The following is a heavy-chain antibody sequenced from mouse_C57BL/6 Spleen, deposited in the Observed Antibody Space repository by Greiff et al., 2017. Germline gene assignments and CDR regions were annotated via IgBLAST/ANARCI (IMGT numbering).Heavy chain of an antibody. CDR1: GYTFTSYW. V-gene: IGHV1-74*01. Sequence: QVQLQQPGAELVKPGASVKVSCKASGYTFTSYWMHWVKQRPGQGLEWIGRIHPSASDTNYNQKFKGKATLTVDKSSSTAYMQLSSLTSEDSAVYYCAIPVVADYYAMDYWGQGTSVTVSS. CDR3: AIPVVADYYAMDY. J-gene: IGHJ4*01. CDR2: IHPSASDT. D-gene: IGHD1-1*01.